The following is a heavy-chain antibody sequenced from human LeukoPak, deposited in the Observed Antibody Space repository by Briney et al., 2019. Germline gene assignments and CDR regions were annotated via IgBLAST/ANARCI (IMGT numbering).Heavy chain of an antibody. J-gene: IGHJ4*02. CDR3: TVDTAMGRRLDY. CDR1: GGTFSSYA. Sequence: SVKVSCKASGGTFSSYAISWVRQPPGQGLEWMGGIIPIFGTANYAQKFQGRVTITTDESTSTAYMELSSLRSEDTAVYYCTVDTAMGRRLDYWGQGTLVTVSS. V-gene: IGHV1-69*05. D-gene: IGHD5-18*01. CDR2: IIPIFGTA.